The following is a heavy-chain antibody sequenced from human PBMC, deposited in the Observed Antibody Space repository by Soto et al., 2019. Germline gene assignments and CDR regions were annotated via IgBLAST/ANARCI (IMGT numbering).Heavy chain of an antibody. CDR1: GYSISSGYY. D-gene: IGHD1-26*01. V-gene: IGHV4-38-2*01. CDR2: IYHSGST. J-gene: IGHJ5*02. Sequence: KPSETLSLTCAVSGYSISSGYYWGWIRQPPGKGLEWIGSIYHSGSTYYNPSLKSRVTISVDTSKNQFSLKLSSVTAADTAVYYCARAQWDDARFDPWGQGTLVTVSS. CDR3: ARAQWDDARFDP.